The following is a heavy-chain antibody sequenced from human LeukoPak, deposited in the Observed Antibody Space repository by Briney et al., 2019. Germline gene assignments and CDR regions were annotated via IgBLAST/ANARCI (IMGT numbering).Heavy chain of an antibody. CDR3: ASDGIAVDRGIGYFDY. V-gene: IGHV3-33*08. CDR1: GLTFSSNG. Sequence: GGSLRLSCAASGLTFSSNGMHWVRQAPGKGLEWVAVIWYDGSNKYYADSVKGRFTISRDNSENTLYLQMNSLRAEDTALYYCASDGIAVDRGIGYFDYWGQGTLVTVSS. D-gene: IGHD6-13*01. J-gene: IGHJ4*02. CDR2: IWYDGSNK.